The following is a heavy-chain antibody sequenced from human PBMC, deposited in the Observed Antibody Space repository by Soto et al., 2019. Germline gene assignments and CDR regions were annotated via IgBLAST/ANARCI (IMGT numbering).Heavy chain of an antibody. CDR3: TTVGSYDDYGDRRSWYFDL. Sequence: PGGSLRLSCAASGFTFSNAWMSWVRQAPGKGLEWVGRIKSKTDGGTTDYAAPVKGRFTISRDDSKNTLYLQMNSLKTEDTAVYYCTTVGSYDDYGDRRSWYFDLWGRGTLVTVSS. J-gene: IGHJ2*01. CDR1: GFTFSNAW. D-gene: IGHD4-17*01. CDR2: IKSKTDGGTT. V-gene: IGHV3-15*01.